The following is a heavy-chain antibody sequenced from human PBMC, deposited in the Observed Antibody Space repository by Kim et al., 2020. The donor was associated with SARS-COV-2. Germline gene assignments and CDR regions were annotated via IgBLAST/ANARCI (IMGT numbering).Heavy chain of an antibody. J-gene: IGHJ4*01. CDR3: ARDNVYDKSGFHGLLFD. CDR2: ITWEGEKT. CDR1: GFNFSDWG. D-gene: IGHD6-25*01. V-gene: IGHV3-20*04. Sequence: GGSLRLSCAASGFNFSDWGMSWVRHKPGRGLEWICGITWEGEKTGYVDAVRGRFTISRDVAQRSLYLQMDSLRAEDTAIYFCARDNVYDKSGFHGLLFD.